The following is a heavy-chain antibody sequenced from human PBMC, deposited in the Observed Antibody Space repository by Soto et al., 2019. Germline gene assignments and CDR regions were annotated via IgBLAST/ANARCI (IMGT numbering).Heavy chain of an antibody. CDR1: GFTFSSYS. CDR3: ARDLTTGWFDP. J-gene: IGHJ5*02. CDR2: ISSSSSYI. Sequence: GGSLRLSCAASGFTFSSYSMNWVRQAPGKGLEWVPSISSSSSYIYYADSVKGRFTISRDNAKNSLYLQMNSLRAEDTAVYYCARDLTTGWFDPWGQGTLVTVSS. V-gene: IGHV3-21*01. D-gene: IGHD3-9*01.